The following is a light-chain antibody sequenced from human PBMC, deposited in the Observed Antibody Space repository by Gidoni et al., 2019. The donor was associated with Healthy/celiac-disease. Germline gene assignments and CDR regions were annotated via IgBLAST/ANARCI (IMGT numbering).Light chain of an antibody. Sequence: DIVMTQSPLSLPVTPGEPASISCRSSQSLLHSNGYNYLDWDLQKPGQSPQLLIYMGSNRASGGPDRFSGSGSGTEFTLKISRVEDEDVGVYYCMKALQTPYTFGQGTKLEIK. J-gene: IGKJ2*01. CDR3: MKALQTPYT. CDR1: QSLLHSNGYNY. V-gene: IGKV2-28*01. CDR2: MGS.